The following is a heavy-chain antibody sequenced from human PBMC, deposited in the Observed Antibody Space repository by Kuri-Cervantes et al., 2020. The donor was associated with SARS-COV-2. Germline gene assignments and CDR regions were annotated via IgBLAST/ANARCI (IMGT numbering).Heavy chain of an antibody. D-gene: IGHD3-10*01. CDR1: GFTFSSYA. CDR2: ISGSGGTT. J-gene: IGHJ4*02. Sequence: GESLKISCAASGFTFSSYAMSWVRQAPGKGLEWASAISGSGGTTYYADSVKGRLTISRDDSKNTLYLQMNSLRAEDTAVYYCAKDLYGSGPYYFDYWGQGTLVTVSS. CDR3: AKDLYGSGPYYFDY. V-gene: IGHV3-23*01.